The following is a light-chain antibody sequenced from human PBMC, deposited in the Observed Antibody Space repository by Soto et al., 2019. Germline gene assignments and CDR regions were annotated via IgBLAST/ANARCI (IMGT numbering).Light chain of an antibody. J-gene: IGKJ5*01. CDR2: DAS. CDR3: QQFNNYPFTH. V-gene: IGKV1D-13*01. CDR1: QGISSA. Sequence: AIQLTQSPSSLSASVGDRVTITCRASQGISSALAWYQQKPGKAPKLLIYDASSLESGVPSRFSGSGSGTDFTLTIRSLQPEDFATYYCQQFNNYPFTHFGQGTRLEI.